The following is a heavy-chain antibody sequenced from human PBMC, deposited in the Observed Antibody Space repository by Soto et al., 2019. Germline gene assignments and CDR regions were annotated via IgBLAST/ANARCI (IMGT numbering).Heavy chain of an antibody. V-gene: IGHV4-59*01. CDR2: IYYSGST. CDR3: ARDRFGESDY. Sequence: PSETLSLTCTVSGGSISSYYWSWIRQLPEKGLEWIGYIYYSGSTNYNPSLKSRVTISVDTSKNQFSLKLSSVTAADTAVYYCARDRFGESDYWGQGTLVTVSS. D-gene: IGHD3-10*01. J-gene: IGHJ4*02. CDR1: GGSISSYY.